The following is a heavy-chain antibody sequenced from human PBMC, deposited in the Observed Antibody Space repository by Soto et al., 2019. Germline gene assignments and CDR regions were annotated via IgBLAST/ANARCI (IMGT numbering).Heavy chain of an antibody. CDR1: GFTFTSSA. CDR2: IVVDSGNT. CDR3: AAVSIAVAGTLDY. V-gene: IGHV1-58*01. Sequence: SVKVSCKASGFTFTSSAVQWVRQARGQRLEWIGWIVVDSGNTNYAQKFQERVTITRDMSTSSAYMELSSLRSEDTAVHYCAAVSIAVAGTLDYSGHGTLLTVSS. J-gene: IGHJ4*01. D-gene: IGHD6-19*01.